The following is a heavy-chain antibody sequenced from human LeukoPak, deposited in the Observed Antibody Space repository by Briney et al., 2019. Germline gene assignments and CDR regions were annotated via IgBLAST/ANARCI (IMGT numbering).Heavy chain of an antibody. V-gene: IGHV3-23*01. CDR2: ISGSGGST. CDR1: GFTFSSYA. D-gene: IGHD3-22*01. CDR3: AKDTTMIVTTNWFDP. Sequence: PGGSLRLSCAASGFTFSSYAMSWVRQAPGKGLEWVTAISGSGGSTYYADSVKGRFTISRDNSKNTLYLQMHSLRAEDTAVYYCAKDTTMIVTTNWFDPWGQGTLVTVSS. J-gene: IGHJ5*02.